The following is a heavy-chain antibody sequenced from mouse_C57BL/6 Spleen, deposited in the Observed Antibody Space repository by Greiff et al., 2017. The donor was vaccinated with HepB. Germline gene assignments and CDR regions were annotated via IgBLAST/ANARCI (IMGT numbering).Heavy chain of an antibody. D-gene: IGHD1-1*01. CDR2: ISSGGDYI. V-gene: IGHV5-9-1*02. J-gene: IGHJ3*01. CDR1: GFTFSSYA. CDR3: TSALYYYGSSYDWFAY. Sequence: EVQLVESGEGLVKPGGSLKLSCAASGFTFSSYAMSWVRQTPEKRLEWVAYISSGGDYIYYADTVKGRFTISRDNARNTLYLQMSSLKSEDTAMYYCTSALYYYGSSYDWFAYWGQGTLVTVSA.